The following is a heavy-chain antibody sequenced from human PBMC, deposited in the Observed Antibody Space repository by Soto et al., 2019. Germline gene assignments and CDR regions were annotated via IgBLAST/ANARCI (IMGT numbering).Heavy chain of an antibody. D-gene: IGHD1-26*01. J-gene: IGHJ4*02. CDR1: GDSLSTFY. CDR2: VFNYGAT. V-gene: IGHV4-59*01. CDR3: ASDTTSGSYWDY. Sequence: PSETPSVTSIFAGDSLSTFYLTLLRPSPGKGLEWVGYVFNYGATNYNPSLKSRVTISLDTSKRQFSLKLTSVTAADTAVYYCASDTTSGSYWDYWGQGTLVTVS.